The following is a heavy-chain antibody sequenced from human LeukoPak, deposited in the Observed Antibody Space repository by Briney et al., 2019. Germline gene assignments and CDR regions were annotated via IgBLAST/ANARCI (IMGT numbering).Heavy chain of an antibody. Sequence: GGSLRLSCAASGFTFSSYAMIWVRQAPGKGLEWVSAIRGSGGSTYYADSVKGRFTISRDNSKNTLYLQMNSLRAEDTAVYYCAKGGGIQLLDPFFDYWGQGTLVTVSS. V-gene: IGHV3-23*01. CDR1: GFTFSSYA. D-gene: IGHD2-2*02. J-gene: IGHJ4*02. CDR2: IRGSGGST. CDR3: AKGGGIQLLDPFFDY.